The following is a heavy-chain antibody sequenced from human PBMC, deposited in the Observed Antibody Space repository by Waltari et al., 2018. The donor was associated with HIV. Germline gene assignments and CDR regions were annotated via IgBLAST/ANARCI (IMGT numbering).Heavy chain of an antibody. D-gene: IGHD6-13*01. CDR3: ARVPFASSWSADSFDV. CDR1: GFRVSDYG. CDR2: IWYDGSKK. V-gene: IGHV3-33*01. J-gene: IGHJ3*01. Sequence: VQLEESGGGVVQPGRSRRLSCAASGFRVSDYGRPWVRQAPGKGLQWGAVIWYDGSKKEYSDSVKGRFTISKDNSKNTLFLQMNSLRVDDTAVYFCARVPFASSWSADSFDVWGPGTRITVSS.